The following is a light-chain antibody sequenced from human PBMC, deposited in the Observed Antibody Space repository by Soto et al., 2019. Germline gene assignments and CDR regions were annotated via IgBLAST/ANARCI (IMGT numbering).Light chain of an antibody. Sequence: DIQMTQSPSYLSASVGDRVTITCRASQDIRNDLVWYQQKPGKAPNRLIYAAFSLQSGVPSRFSGSGSVTEFTLTISSVQPEDFAAYYCLQHNTYPCSFGQGTKLEIK. CDR3: LQHNTYPCS. V-gene: IGKV1-17*01. J-gene: IGKJ2*02. CDR1: QDIRND. CDR2: AAF.